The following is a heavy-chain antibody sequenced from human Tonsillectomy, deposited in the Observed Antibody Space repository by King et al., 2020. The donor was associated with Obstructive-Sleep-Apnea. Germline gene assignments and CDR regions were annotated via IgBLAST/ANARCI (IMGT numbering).Heavy chain of an antibody. D-gene: IGHD5-18*01. Sequence: VQLVESGGGLVQPGGSLRLSCAASGFTFSSYAMSWVRQAPGKGLEWVAAISGMGGSPYYADSVKGRFTISRDNSKNTRYLQMNSLRAEDTAVYSCAKALPRGYSYGYFDYWGQGTLVTVSS. CDR3: AKALPRGYSYGYFDY. CDR2: ISGMGGSP. V-gene: IGHV3-23*04. J-gene: IGHJ4*02. CDR1: GFTFSSYA.